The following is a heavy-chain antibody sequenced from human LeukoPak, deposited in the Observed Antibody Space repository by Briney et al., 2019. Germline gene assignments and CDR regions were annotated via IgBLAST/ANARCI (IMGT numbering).Heavy chain of an antibody. CDR1: GGTFSSYA. CDR2: IIPIFGTA. J-gene: IGHJ4*02. Sequence: SVKVSCKASGGTFSSYAVSWVRQAPGQGLEWMGRIIPIFGTANYAQKFQGRVTITADKSTSTAYMELSSLRSEDTAVYYCARLPAYGDCGGDCHLDYWGQGTLVTVSS. CDR3: ARLPAYGDCGGDCHLDY. D-gene: IGHD2-21*02. V-gene: IGHV1-69*06.